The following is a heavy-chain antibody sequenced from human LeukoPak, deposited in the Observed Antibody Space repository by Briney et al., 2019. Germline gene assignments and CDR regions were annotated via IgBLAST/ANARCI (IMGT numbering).Heavy chain of an antibody. V-gene: IGHV3-30*18. J-gene: IGHJ4*02. Sequence: PGGSLRLSCAASGFTFSSYGMHWVRQAPGKGLEWVAVISCDGSNKYYADSVKGRFTISRDNSKNTLYLQINSLRAEDTAVYYCAKDRASFYYDSSGYYPGYWGQGTLVTVSS. D-gene: IGHD3-22*01. CDR1: GFTFSSYG. CDR2: ISCDGSNK. CDR3: AKDRASFYYDSSGYYPGY.